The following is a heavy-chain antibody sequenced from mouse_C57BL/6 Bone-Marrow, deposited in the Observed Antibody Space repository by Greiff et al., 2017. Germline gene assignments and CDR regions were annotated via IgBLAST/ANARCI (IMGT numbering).Heavy chain of an antibody. CDR1: GYSFTGYY. V-gene: IGHV1-42*01. Sequence: VQLQQSGSELVKPGASVKISCKASGYSFTGYYMNWVKQSPEKSLEWIGEINPSTGGTTYNQKFKAKATLTVDKSSSTAYMQLKSLTSEDSAVYYCARPLYYGGDYAMDYWGQGTSVTVSS. CDR3: ARPLYYGGDYAMDY. D-gene: IGHD2-1*01. J-gene: IGHJ4*01. CDR2: INPSTGGT.